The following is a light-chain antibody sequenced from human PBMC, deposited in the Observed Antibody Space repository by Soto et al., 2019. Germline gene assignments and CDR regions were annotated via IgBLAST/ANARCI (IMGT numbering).Light chain of an antibody. J-gene: IGKJ1*01. CDR1: QNVNSN. CDR3: QQYNNWPRT. Sequence: EIVMTQSPATLSVSPGERATLSCRASQNVNSNLAWYQQKPGQAPRLLIYGASTRDTGVPARFSGSGSGTEFTLTISSLQSEDFAVYYCQQYNNWPRTFGQGTKVDIK. V-gene: IGKV3-15*01. CDR2: GAS.